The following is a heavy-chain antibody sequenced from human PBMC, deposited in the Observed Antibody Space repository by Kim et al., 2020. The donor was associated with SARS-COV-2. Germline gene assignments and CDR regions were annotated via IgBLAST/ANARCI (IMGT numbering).Heavy chain of an antibody. J-gene: IGHJ4*02. Sequence: VKGRFTSSRDNSKDTLYLQMNSLRAEETAVYYCAKVDYEYVWGSYLPVDYWGQGTLVTVSS. CDR3: AKVDYEYVWGSYLPVDY. V-gene: IGHV3-30*02. D-gene: IGHD3-16*02.